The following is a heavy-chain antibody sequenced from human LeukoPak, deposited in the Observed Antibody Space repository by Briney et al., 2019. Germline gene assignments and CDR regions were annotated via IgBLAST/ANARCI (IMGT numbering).Heavy chain of an antibody. Sequence: PGGSLRLSCAASGFTFSSYGMSWVRQAPGKGLEWVSAISGSGGSTCYADSVKGRFTISRDNSKNTLYLQMNSLRAEDTAVYYCAKDPGPLTMVRGVAFDYWGQGTLVTVSS. J-gene: IGHJ4*02. D-gene: IGHD3-10*01. CDR1: GFTFSSYG. CDR2: ISGSGGST. V-gene: IGHV3-23*01. CDR3: AKDPGPLTMVRGVAFDY.